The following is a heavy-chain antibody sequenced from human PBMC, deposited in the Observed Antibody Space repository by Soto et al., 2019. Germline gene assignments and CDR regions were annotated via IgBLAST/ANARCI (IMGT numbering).Heavy chain of an antibody. D-gene: IGHD6-13*01. J-gene: IGHJ3*02. CDR3: ARARNGYSRTPDAFDI. Sequence: QVQLQQWGAGLLKPSETLSLTCAVYGGSFSGYYWSWIRQPPGKGLEWIGEINHSGSTNYNPSLKSRVTISVDTSKNQFSLKLSSVTAADTAVYYCARARNGYSRTPDAFDIWGQGTMVTVSS. CDR2: INHSGST. CDR1: GGSFSGYY. V-gene: IGHV4-34*01.